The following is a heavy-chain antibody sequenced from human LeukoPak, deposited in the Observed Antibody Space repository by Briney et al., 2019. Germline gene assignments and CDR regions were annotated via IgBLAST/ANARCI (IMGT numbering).Heavy chain of an antibody. Sequence: GGSLRLSCAASGFTFSSYAMHWVRQAPGKGLEWVAVISYDGSNKYHADSVKGRFTISRDNSKNTLYLQKNSLRAEDTAVYYCASRGFDPWGQGTLVTVSS. V-gene: IGHV3-30*04. CDR3: ASRGFDP. CDR2: ISYDGSNK. J-gene: IGHJ5*02. CDR1: GFTFSSYA.